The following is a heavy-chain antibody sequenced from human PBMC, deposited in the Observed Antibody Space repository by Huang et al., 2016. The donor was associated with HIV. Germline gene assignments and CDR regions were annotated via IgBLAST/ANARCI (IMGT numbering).Heavy chain of an antibody. CDR1: GGTFSSYA. J-gene: IGHJ5*02. CDR3: ARDRKYDNAWYWFDP. Sequence: QVQLVQSGAEVKKPGSSVRVSCEASGGTFSSYAINWGRQAPGEGLEGMGGIIPIFGTPNDAQKCQGGVTITADESTSTAYMELSSLRSDDTAVYYCARDRKYDNAWYWFDPWGQGTLVTVSS. D-gene: IGHD1-1*01. V-gene: IGHV1-69*01. CDR2: IIPIFGTP.